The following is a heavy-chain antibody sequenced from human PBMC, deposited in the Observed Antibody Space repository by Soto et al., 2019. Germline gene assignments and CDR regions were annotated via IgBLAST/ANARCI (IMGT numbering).Heavy chain of an antibody. CDR3: ARGDSTDCSNGVCSFFYNHDMDV. CDR2: INPKSGGT. D-gene: IGHD2-8*01. V-gene: IGHV1-2*04. Sequence: AAVKVSCKASGYSFTDYHIHWVRQAPGQGLEWLGRINPKSGGTSTAQKFQGWVTITTDTSISTASMELTRLTSDDTAIYYCARGDSTDCSNGVCSFFYNHDMDVWGQGTTVTAP. CDR1: GYSFTDYH. J-gene: IGHJ6*02.